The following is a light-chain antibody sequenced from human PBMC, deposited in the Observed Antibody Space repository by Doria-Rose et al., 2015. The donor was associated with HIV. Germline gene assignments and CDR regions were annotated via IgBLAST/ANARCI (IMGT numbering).Light chain of an antibody. CDR1: QSFSSTD. J-gene: IGKJ1*01. CDR2: DGS. V-gene: IGKV3-20*01. CDR3: HQYGTSWT. Sequence: TQSPGTLSLSPGESATLSCRASQSFSSTDLAWYQQKPGQAPSLLIYDGSTRATGIPDRFSASGSGTDFTLTINRLEPEDFALYYCHQYGTSWTFGQGTKVEI.